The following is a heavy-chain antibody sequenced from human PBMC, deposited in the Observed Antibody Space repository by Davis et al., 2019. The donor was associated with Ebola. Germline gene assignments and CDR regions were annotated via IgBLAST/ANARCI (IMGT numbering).Heavy chain of an antibody. V-gene: IGHV4-30-2*01. Sequence: PSETLSLTCTVSGGSMNSGVYSWNWIRQLPGKGLEWIGYIYHSGSTYFNPSLNRRFTISVDRSMNQFSLQMDSVTAAGTAIYYCAGRGTSNAFDVWGQGAMVTVSS. CDR1: GGSMNSGVYS. J-gene: IGHJ3*01. CDR2: IYHSGST. D-gene: IGHD1-26*01. CDR3: AGRGTSNAFDV.